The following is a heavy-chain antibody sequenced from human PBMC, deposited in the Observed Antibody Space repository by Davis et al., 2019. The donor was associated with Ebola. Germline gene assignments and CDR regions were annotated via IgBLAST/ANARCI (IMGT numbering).Heavy chain of an antibody. V-gene: IGHV3-48*02. D-gene: IGHD4-23*01. Sequence: GESLKISCAASGFTFSSYSMNWVRQAPGKGLEWVSYISSSSSTIYYADSVKGRFTISRDNAKNSLYLQMNNLRDEDTAVYYCARDSTTVVSQKQFDYWGQGTLVTVSS. CDR2: ISSSSSTI. J-gene: IGHJ4*02. CDR1: GFTFSSYS. CDR3: ARDSTTVVSQKQFDY.